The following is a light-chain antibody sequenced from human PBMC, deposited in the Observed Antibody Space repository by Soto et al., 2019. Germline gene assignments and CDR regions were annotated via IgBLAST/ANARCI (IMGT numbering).Light chain of an antibody. J-gene: IGLJ3*02. CDR2: EVN. CDR3: SSYRGTDNFVW. V-gene: IGLV2-8*01. Sequence: QSVLTQPPSASGSPGQSVTISCTGTSSDVGGNSHVSWYQQHPGKAPKLIIFEVNELPSGTPSRFSGCKSGSTASLTGSGHRTEDEADYYCSSYRGTDNFVWFGGGTKVTVL. CDR1: SSDVGGNSH.